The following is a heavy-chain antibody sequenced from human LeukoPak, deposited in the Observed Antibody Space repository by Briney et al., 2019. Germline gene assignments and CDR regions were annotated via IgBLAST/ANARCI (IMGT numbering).Heavy chain of an antibody. CDR2: IKQDGSEK. V-gene: IGHV3-7*01. Sequence: PGGSLRLSCAASGFTFSIHLMSCVRHAPGRGLEWVANIKQDGSEKYYVDSVKGRFTISRDNAKNSLYLQMNSLRAEATAVSYCAREQQLVRLYYYYYMDVWGKGTTVTVSS. D-gene: IGHD6-13*01. J-gene: IGHJ6*03. CDR1: GFTFSIHL. CDR3: AREQQLVRLYYYYYMDV.